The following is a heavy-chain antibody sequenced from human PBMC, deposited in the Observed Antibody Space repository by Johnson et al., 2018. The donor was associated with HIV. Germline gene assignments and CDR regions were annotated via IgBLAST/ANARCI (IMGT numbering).Heavy chain of an antibody. V-gene: IGHV3-30*18. Sequence: QVQLVESGGGVVQPGRSLRLSCAGSGFTFRSYSMHWVRQAPGKGLEWVAVIAYDGTNKYYADSVKGRFTISIDNSKNTLYLQMNSLRAEDTAVYYCAKGRELLRRLWDAFDIWGQGTMVTVSS. CDR1: GFTFRSYS. D-gene: IGHD1-26*01. CDR3: AKGRELLRRLWDAFDI. CDR2: IAYDGTNK. J-gene: IGHJ3*02.